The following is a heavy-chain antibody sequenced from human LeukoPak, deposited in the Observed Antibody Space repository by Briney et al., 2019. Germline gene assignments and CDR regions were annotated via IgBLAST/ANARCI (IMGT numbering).Heavy chain of an antibody. D-gene: IGHD4-23*01. CDR3: ARVRYGGCFDY. V-gene: IGHV3-11*01. Sequence: PGGSLRLSCAAPGFTFSDYYMGWFRQAPGKGLEWVSYISSSGSKNDYADSVEGRLTISRDNAKNTLNLQMYCLRAEDRAVYYCARVRYGGCFDYWGQGTLVTVSS. J-gene: IGHJ4*02. CDR1: GFTFSDYY. CDR2: ISSSGSKN.